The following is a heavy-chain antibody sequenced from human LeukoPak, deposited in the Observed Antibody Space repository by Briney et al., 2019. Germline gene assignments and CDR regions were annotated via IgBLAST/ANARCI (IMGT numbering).Heavy chain of an antibody. J-gene: IGHJ3*02. Sequence: GGSLRLSCAASGLTVSNNYMSWVRQAPGKGLGWVSVIYSGDNTYYADSVKGRFTISRDNSKNTLYLQMNSLRAEDTAVYYCAREAEHDAFDIWGQGTMVTVSS. CDR1: GLTVSNNY. CDR2: IYSGDNT. D-gene: IGHD1-26*01. CDR3: AREAEHDAFDI. V-gene: IGHV3-66*01.